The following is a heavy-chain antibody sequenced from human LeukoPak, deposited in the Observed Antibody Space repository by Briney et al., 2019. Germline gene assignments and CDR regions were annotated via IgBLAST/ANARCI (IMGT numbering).Heavy chain of an antibody. CDR3: AKSFYDILTGSDDY. CDR2: ISGSGGST. CDR1: GFTFSSYA. D-gene: IGHD3-9*01. Sequence: PGGSLRLSCACSGFTFSSYAMSWVRQAPGKGLEWVSGISGSGGSTYYVDSVKGRFTISRDNSKNTLYLQMNSLRAEDTAVYYCAKSFYDILTGSDDYWGQGTLVTVSS. V-gene: IGHV3-23*01. J-gene: IGHJ4*02.